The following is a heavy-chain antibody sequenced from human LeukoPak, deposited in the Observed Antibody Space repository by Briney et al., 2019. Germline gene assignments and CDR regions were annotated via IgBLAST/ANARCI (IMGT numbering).Heavy chain of an antibody. CDR1: GGAFSSYD. D-gene: IGHD4-23*01. CDR2: ITPIFDTA. CDR3: ARGWLAETTVVTPYNY. V-gene: IGHV1-69*13. J-gene: IGHJ4*02. Sequence: SVKVSCKTSGGAFSSYDISWLRQAPGQGLEWMGGITPIFDTANYAQKFQGRVTITAVESMSTAYMELSSLRSEDTAVYYCARGWLAETTVVTPYNYWGQGTLVTVCS.